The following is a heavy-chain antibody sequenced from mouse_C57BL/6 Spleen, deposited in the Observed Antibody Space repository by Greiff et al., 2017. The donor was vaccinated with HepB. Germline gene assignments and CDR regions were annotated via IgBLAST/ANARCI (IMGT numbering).Heavy chain of an antibody. V-gene: IGHV5-9-1*02. CDR1: GFTFSSYA. CDR3: TRDPVVYYYGSSPYCDY. J-gene: IGHJ2*01. Sequence: DVKLVESGEGLVKPGGSLKLSCAASGFTFSSYAMSWVRQTPEKRLEWVAYISSGGDYIYYADTVKGRFTISRDNARNTLYLQMSSLKSEDTAMYYCTRDPVVYYYGSSPYCDYWGQGTTLTVSS. CDR2: ISSGGDYI. D-gene: IGHD1-1*01.